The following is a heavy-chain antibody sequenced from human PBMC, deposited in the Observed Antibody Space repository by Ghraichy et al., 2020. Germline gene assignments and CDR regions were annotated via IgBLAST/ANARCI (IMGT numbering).Heavy chain of an antibody. Sequence: GGSLRLSCAASGFTFSIYAMSWVRQAPGKGLEWVSSISGSGGSTYYADSVKGRFTISRDNSKNTLYLQMNSLRAEDTAVYYCAKDWMYGGSHAGYFDYWGQGTLVTVSS. V-gene: IGHV3-23*01. CDR3: AKDWMYGGSHAGYFDY. J-gene: IGHJ4*02. CDR1: GFTFSIYA. CDR2: ISGSGGST. D-gene: IGHD2-15*01.